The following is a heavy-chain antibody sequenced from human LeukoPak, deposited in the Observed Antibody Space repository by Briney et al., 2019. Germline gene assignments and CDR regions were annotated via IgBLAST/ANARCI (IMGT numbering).Heavy chain of an antibody. J-gene: IGHJ6*03. CDR2: INHSGST. CDR3: ARGRGILYYYYYMDV. D-gene: IGHD6-13*01. CDR1: GGSFAGYY. Sequence: SETLSLTCAVYGGSFAGYYWSWIRQPPGKGLEWVGEINHSGSTNYNPSLKSRVTISVDTSKNQFSLKLSSVTAADTAVYYCARGRGILYYYYYMDVWGKGTTVTVSS. V-gene: IGHV4-34*01.